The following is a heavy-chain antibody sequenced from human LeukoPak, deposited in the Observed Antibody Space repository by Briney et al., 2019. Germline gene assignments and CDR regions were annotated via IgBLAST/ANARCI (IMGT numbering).Heavy chain of an antibody. CDR1: GFTLSNFW. CDR2: IKQDGSEK. J-gene: IGHJ4*02. D-gene: IGHD5-12*01. V-gene: IGHV3-7*01. Sequence: PGGSLRLSCAVSGFTLSNFWMAWVRQAPGKGLEWVANIKQDGSEKYYADSVKGRFTISRDNAKNSLYLQMNTLRAEDTAVYYCAQGGATISDYWGQGTLVTVSS. CDR3: AQGGATISDY.